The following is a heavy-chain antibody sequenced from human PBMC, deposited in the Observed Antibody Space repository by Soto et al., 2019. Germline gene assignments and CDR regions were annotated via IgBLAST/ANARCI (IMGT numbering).Heavy chain of an antibody. V-gene: IGHV1-18*01. J-gene: IGHJ2*01. D-gene: IGHD2-15*01. Sequence: QVQLVQSGAEVKKPGASVKVSCKASGYTFTSYGISWVRQAPGQGLEWMGWISAYNGNTNYAQKLQGRVTMTTDTSTSTAYREQRSLSSDDTAVYYWARASIRIRYGYSDLGGRGTLVTVSP. CDR1: GYTFTSYG. CDR2: ISAYNGNT. CDR3: ARASIRIRYGYSDL.